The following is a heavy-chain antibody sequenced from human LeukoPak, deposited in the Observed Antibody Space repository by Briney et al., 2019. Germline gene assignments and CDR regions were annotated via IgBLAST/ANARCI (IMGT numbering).Heavy chain of an antibody. V-gene: IGHV3-48*03. J-gene: IGHJ4*02. CDR2: ITSGGSTI. Sequence: GGSLRLSCAASGFTFSSYEMNWVRQAPGKGLEWLSYITSGGSTIYYADSVKGRFTISRDNAKNSLYLQMNSLRAGDTAVYYCARSSYFDDWGRGTLVAVSS. CDR3: ARSSYFDD. D-gene: IGHD1-26*01. CDR1: GFTFSSYE.